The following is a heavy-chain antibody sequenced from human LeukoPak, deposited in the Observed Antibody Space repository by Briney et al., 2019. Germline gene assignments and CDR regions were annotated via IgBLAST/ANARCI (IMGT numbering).Heavy chain of an antibody. CDR2: ISSSSSYI. CDR1: GFTFSSYA. CDR3: ARGGEDYYDSSGYLDY. V-gene: IGHV3-21*01. Sequence: GGSLRLSCAASGFTFSSYAMSWVRQAPGKGLEWVSSISSSSSYIYYADSVKGRFTISRDNAKNSLYLQMNSLRAEDTAVYYCARGGEDYYDSSGYLDYWGQGTLVTVSS. D-gene: IGHD3-22*01. J-gene: IGHJ4*02.